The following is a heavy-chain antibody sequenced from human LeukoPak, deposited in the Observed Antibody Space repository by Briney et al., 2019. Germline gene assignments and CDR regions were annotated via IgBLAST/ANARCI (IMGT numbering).Heavy chain of an antibody. CDR3: AKSYDFWSGLFDY. Sequence: PGGSLRLSCAASGSTFSSYAMSWVRQAPGKGLEWVSAISGSGGSTYYADSVKGRFTISRDNSKNTLYLQMNSLRAEDTAVYYCAKSYDFWSGLFDYWGQGTLVTVSS. V-gene: IGHV3-23*01. D-gene: IGHD3-3*01. CDR1: GSTFSSYA. CDR2: ISGSGGST. J-gene: IGHJ4*02.